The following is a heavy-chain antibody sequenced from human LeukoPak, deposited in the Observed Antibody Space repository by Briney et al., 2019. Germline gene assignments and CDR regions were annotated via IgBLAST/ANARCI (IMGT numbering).Heavy chain of an antibody. CDR1: GGSISSYY. Sequence: PSETLSLTCTVSGGSISSYYWSWIRQPAGKGLEWIGRIYTSGSTNYNPSLKSRVTMSVDTSKNQFSLKLSSVTAADTAVYYCARAQRIAAAGTRRPFHYYYGMGVWGQGTTVTVSS. CDR3: ARAQRIAAAGTRRPFHYYYGMGV. J-gene: IGHJ6*02. D-gene: IGHD6-13*01. V-gene: IGHV4-4*07. CDR2: IYTSGST.